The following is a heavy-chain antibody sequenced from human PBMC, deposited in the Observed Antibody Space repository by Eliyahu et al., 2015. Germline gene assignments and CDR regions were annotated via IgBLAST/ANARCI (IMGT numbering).Heavy chain of an antibody. CDR1: GFTFSSXA. D-gene: IGHD4-17*01. J-gene: IGHJ3*02. Sequence: QVQLVESGGGVVQPGRSLRLSCAAXGFTFSSXAMHWVRQAPGKGLEWVAVISYDGSNKYYADSVKGRFTISRDNSKNTLYLQMNSLRAEDTAVYYCARENNDYGDYVWAFDIWGQGTMVTVSS. CDR2: ISYDGSNK. CDR3: ARENNDYGDYVWAFDI. V-gene: IGHV3-30-3*01.